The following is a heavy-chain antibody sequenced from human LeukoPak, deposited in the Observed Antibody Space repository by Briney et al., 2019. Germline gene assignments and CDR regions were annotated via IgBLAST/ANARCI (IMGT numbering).Heavy chain of an antibody. J-gene: IGHJ3*02. Sequence: PSETLSLTCTVSGGSISSYYWSWIRQPPGKGLEWIGYIYYSGSTNYNPSLKSRVTISVDTSKNQFSLKLSSVTAADTAVYYCARVGGYCSGGSCYSDDAFDIWSQGTMVTVSS. CDR2: IYYSGST. CDR3: ARVGGYCSGGSCYSDDAFDI. V-gene: IGHV4-59*01. CDR1: GGSISSYY. D-gene: IGHD2-15*01.